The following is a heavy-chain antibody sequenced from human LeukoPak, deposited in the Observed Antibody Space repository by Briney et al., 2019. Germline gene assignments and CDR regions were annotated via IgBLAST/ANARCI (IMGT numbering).Heavy chain of an antibody. CDR1: GGTFSSYA. J-gene: IGHJ6*03. V-gene: IGHV1-69*13. D-gene: IGHD2-2*02. Sequence: ASVKVSCKASGGTFSSYAISWVRQAPGQGLEWMGGIIPIFGTANYAQKFQGRVTITADESTSTAYMELSSLRSEDTAVYYCARVGTCSSTSCYTRYYYMDVWGKGTTVTVSS. CDR2: IIPIFGTA. CDR3: ARVGTCSSTSCYTRYYYMDV.